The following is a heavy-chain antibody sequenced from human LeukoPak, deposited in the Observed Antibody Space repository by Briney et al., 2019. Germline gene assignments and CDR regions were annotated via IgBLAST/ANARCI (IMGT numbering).Heavy chain of an antibody. CDR3: ARVPEIIGGVELRLVDY. CDR1: GFTFNDFA. J-gene: IGHJ4*02. D-gene: IGHD1-7*01. CDR2: ISGNGYTI. Sequence: GGSLRLSCAASGFTFNDFAMNWVRQAPGKGLEWVSAISGNGYTIYYAHSVKGRFTISRDNAKNSLYLQMNSLRAEDTAVYYCARVPEIIGGVELRLVDYWGQGTLVTVSS. V-gene: IGHV3-23*01.